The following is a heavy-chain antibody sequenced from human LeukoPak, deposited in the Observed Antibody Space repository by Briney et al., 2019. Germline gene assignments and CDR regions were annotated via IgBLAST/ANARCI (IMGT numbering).Heavy chain of an antibody. D-gene: IGHD3-22*01. CDR2: IYYSGST. CDR1: GDSISSSSYY. J-gene: IGHJ4*02. Sequence: SETLSLTCTVSGDSISSSSYYWGWIRQPPGKGLEWIGSIYYSGSTYYNPSLKSRVTISVDTSKNQFSLKLSSVTAADTAVYYCARRTERDYYDSSGYREEIDYWGQGTLVTVSS. V-gene: IGHV4-39*01. CDR3: ARRTERDYYDSSGYREEIDY.